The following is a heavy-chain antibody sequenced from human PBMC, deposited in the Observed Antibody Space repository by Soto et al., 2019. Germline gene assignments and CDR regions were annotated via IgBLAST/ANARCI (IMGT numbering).Heavy chain of an antibody. CDR3: ARHSDTIFGVVKTFYFDY. D-gene: IGHD3-3*01. J-gene: IGHJ4*02. V-gene: IGHV4-59*08. CDR2: IFYSGST. CDR1: GGSINSYY. Sequence: SETLSLTCTVSGGSINSYYWSWIRQPPGKGLEWIGYIFYSGSTNYNPSLKSRVTISVDTSKNQFSLKLNSVTASDTAVYYCARHSDTIFGVVKTFYFDYWGQGTLVTSPQ.